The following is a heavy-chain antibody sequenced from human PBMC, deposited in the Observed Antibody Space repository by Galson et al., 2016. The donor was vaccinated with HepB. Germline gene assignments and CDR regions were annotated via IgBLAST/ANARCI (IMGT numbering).Heavy chain of an antibody. CDR2: ISGSGVTT. CDR1: GFSFSNYA. V-gene: IGHV3-23*01. CDR3: AKSPPKELPVNLFDF. J-gene: IGHJ4*02. D-gene: IGHD1-7*01. Sequence: SLRLSCAASGFSFSNYAINWVRQAPGKGLEWVSGISGSGVTTYYADSVRGRFTISRDNSKNTMSLQMNSLRVEDPAVYYCAKSPPKELPVNLFDFWGQGTLGTLSS.